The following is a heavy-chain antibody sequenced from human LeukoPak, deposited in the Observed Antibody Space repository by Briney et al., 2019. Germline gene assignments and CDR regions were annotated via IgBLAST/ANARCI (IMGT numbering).Heavy chain of an antibody. J-gene: IGHJ4*02. CDR1: GFTFSSYS. Sequence: GGSLRLSCAASGFTFSSYSMNWVRQAPGKGLEWVSSISSSSYIYYADSVKGRFTISRDNAKNSLYLQMNSLRAKDTAVYYCAGEIRGYSYGVDYWGQGTLVTVSS. V-gene: IGHV3-21*01. CDR3: AGEIRGYSYGVDY. CDR2: ISSSSYI. D-gene: IGHD5-18*01.